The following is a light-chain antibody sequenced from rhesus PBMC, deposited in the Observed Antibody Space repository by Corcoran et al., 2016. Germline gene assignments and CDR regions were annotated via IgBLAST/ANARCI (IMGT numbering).Light chain of an antibody. V-gene: IGKV1-25*01. J-gene: IGKJ3*01. CDR2: YAT. Sequence: DIQMTQSPSSVSASVGDRVTITCRASQGISSYLAWYQQKPGKAHKLLIYYATTLQSGVPSRFSGSGSETEFTITISSLQPEDFATYYCQQYNSLPFTFGPGTKLDIK. CDR1: QGISSY. CDR3: QQYNSLPFT.